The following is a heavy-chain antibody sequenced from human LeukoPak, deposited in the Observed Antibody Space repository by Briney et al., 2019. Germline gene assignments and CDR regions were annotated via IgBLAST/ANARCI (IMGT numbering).Heavy chain of an antibody. Sequence: GGSLRLSCVASGFSFNNHEMNWLRQAPGKGLEWVSYISSGGGSIYYADSVKGRFTISRDNAKYSLYLQMNSLRGEDTAVYYCARISTNTWYNFDYWGQGTLVTVSS. D-gene: IGHD2-2*01. CDR3: ARISTNTWYNFDY. CDR2: ISSGGGSI. V-gene: IGHV3-48*03. CDR1: GFSFNNHE. J-gene: IGHJ4*02.